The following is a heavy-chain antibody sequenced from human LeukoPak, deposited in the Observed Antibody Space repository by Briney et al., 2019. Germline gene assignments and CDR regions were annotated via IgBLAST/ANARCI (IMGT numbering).Heavy chain of an antibody. CDR2: INHSGST. J-gene: IGHJ4*02. V-gene: IGHV4-34*01. CDR1: GGSFSGYY. D-gene: IGHD3-16*02. Sequence: SETLSLTCAVYGGSFSGYYWSWIRQPPGKGLEWIREINHSGSTNYNPSLKSRVTISVDTSKNQFSLKLSSVTAADTAVYYCAMFTFGGVIVADYWGQGTLVTVSS. CDR3: AMFTFGGVIVADY.